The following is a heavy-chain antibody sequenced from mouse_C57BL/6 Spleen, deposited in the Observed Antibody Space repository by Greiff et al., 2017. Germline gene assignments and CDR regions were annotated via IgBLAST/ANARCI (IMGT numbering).Heavy chain of an antibody. J-gene: IGHJ4*01. V-gene: IGHV1-42*01. Sequence: EVQLQQSGPELVKPGASVKISCKASGYSFTGYYMNWVKQSPEKSLEWIGEINPSTGGTTYNQKFKAKATLTVDKSSSTAYMQLTSLTSEDSAVYYCARDYGSSYAMDYWGQGTSVTVSS. CDR2: INPSTGGT. CDR1: GYSFTGYY. CDR3: ARDYGSSYAMDY. D-gene: IGHD1-1*01.